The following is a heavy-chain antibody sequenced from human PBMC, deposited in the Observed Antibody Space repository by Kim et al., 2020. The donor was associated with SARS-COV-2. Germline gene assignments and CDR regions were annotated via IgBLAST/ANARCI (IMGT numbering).Heavy chain of an antibody. CDR1: GFTFSGSA. CDR2: IRSKANSYAT. D-gene: IGHD1-1*01. J-gene: IGHJ3*02. CDR3: TNVPGTTLAFVDAFDI. Sequence: GGSLRLSCAASGFTFSGSAIHWVRQASGKGLEWVGRIRSKANSYATAYAASVKGRFTISRDDSKYTAYLQMNSLKTEDTAVYYCTNVPGTTLAFVDAFDIWGQGTMVTVSS. V-gene: IGHV3-73*01.